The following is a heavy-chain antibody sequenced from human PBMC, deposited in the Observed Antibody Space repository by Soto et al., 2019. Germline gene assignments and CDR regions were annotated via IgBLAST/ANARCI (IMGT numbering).Heavy chain of an antibody. CDR3: ARAVVVPAAMFHY. J-gene: IGHJ4*02. D-gene: IGHD2-2*01. Sequence: ASVKVSCKASGYTFTSYDINWVRQATGQGLEWMGWMNPNSGNTGYAQKFQGRVTMTRNTSISTAYMELSSLRSEDTAVYYCARAVVVPAAMFHYWGQGTLVTVSS. V-gene: IGHV1-8*01. CDR2: MNPNSGNT. CDR1: GYTFTSYD.